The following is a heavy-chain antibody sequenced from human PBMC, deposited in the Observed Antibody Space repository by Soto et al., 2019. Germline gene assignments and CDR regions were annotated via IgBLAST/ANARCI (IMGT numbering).Heavy chain of an antibody. CDR1: GDSVSSNSAA. D-gene: IGHD3-16*01. Sequence: SQTLSLTCAISGDSVSSNSAAWNWIRQSPSRGLEXLGXXYXXXXXFXXXALSVKSRITINPDTSKNQFSLQLNSVTPEDTAVYYCARGDQGFDYWGQGTLVTASS. CDR3: ARGDQGFDY. CDR2: XYXXXXXFX. J-gene: IGHJ4*02. V-gene: IGHV6-1*01.